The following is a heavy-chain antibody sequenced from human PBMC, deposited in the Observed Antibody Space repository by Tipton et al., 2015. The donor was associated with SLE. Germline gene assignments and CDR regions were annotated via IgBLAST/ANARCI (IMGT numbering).Heavy chain of an antibody. V-gene: IGHV4-30-2*01. Sequence: TLSLTCTVSGGSISSGGYYWSWIRQPPGKGLEWIGEINHSGSTYYNPSLKSRVTISVDRSKNQFSLKLSSVTAADTAVYYCARLRLNWSFDYWGQGTLVTVSS. D-gene: IGHD3-16*01. CDR1: GGSISSGGYY. CDR3: ARLRLNWSFDY. CDR2: INHSGST. J-gene: IGHJ4*02.